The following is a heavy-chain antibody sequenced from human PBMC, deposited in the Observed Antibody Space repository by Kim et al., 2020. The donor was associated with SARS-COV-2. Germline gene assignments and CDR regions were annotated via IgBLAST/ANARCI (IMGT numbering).Heavy chain of an antibody. J-gene: IGHJ4*02. V-gene: IGHV1-24*01. CDR3: ATGPPIVGATDY. CDR2: FDPEDGET. D-gene: IGHD1-26*01. Sequence: ASVKVSCKVSGYTLTELSMHWVRQAPGKGLEWMGGFDPEDGETIYAQKFQGRVTMTEDTSTDTAYMELSSLRSEDTAVYYCATGPPIVGATDYWGQGTLVTVSS. CDR1: GYTLTELS.